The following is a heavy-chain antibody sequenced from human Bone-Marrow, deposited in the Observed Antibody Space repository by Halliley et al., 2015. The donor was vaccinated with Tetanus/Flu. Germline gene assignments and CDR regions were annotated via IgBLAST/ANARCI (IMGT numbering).Heavy chain of an antibody. CDR2: IHHSGTT. CDR1: GDSISNSRW. Sequence: TLSLTCAVSGDSISNSRWWSWVRQPPGKGLEWIGDIHHSGTTNYNPSLKSRVTLSVDKSKKRFSLKLIPVTAADTAVYYCARSLYYYESSGSYFFDYWGQGTLVTVSS. D-gene: IGHD3-22*01. J-gene: IGHJ4*02. V-gene: IGHV4-4*02. CDR3: ARSLYYYESSGSYFFDY.